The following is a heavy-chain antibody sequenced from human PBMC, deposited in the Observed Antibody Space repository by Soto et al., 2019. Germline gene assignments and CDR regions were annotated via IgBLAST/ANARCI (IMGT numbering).Heavy chain of an antibody. CDR3: ARAPREVVPAAIRCWFDP. J-gene: IGHJ5*02. CDR1: GYTFTSYG. Sequence: ASVKVSCKASGYTFTSYGMSWVRQAPGQGLEWMGWISAYNGNTNYAQKLQGRVTMTTDTSTSTAYMELRSLRSDDTAVYYCARAPREVVPAAIRCWFDPWGQGTLVTVSS. V-gene: IGHV1-18*01. CDR2: ISAYNGNT. D-gene: IGHD2-2*01.